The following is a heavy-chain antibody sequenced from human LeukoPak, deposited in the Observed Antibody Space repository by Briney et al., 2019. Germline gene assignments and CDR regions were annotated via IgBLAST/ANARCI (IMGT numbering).Heavy chain of an antibody. CDR1: GYIFTGYY. J-gene: IGHJ4*02. CDR2: INPNSGGT. Sequence: GASVKVSCKASGYIFTGYYMHWVRQAPGQGLEWMGWINPNSGGTNYAQRFQGRVTMTRDTSISTAYMELSRLTSDDTAVYYCAKVTVATILNYYDSSGAFDYWGQGTLVTVSS. V-gene: IGHV1-2*02. D-gene: IGHD3-22*01. CDR3: AKVTVATILNYYDSSGAFDY.